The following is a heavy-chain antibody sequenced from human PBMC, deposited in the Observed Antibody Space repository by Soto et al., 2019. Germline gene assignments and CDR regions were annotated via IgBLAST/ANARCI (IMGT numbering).Heavy chain of an antibody. V-gene: IGHV5-51*01. J-gene: IGHJ5*01. CDR2: ISPGDSDT. CDR1: GYTFTTYW. Sequence: PGESLKISCKGSGYTFTTYWIGWVRQMPGKGLEWMGIISPGDSDTTYSPSFQGQVTMSADKSTSTAYLQWSSLKDSGTAMYYCTRGLGTAVVGDSWGHGTLVTVSS. D-gene: IGHD5-18*01. CDR3: TRGLGTAVVGDS.